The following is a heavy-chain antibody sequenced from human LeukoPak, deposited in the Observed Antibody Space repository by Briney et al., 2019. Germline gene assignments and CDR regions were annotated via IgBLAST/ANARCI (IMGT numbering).Heavy chain of an antibody. J-gene: IGHJ4*02. CDR3: ARGRYSYGYRYFDY. D-gene: IGHD5-18*01. CDR1: GGSISSYY. CDR2: IYYSGST. V-gene: IGHV4-59*01. Sequence: SETLSLTCTVSGGSISSYYWSWIRQPPGKGLEWIGYIYYSGSTNYNPSLKSRVTISVDTSKNQFSLKLNSVTAADTAVYYCARGRYSYGYRYFDYWGQGTLVTVSS.